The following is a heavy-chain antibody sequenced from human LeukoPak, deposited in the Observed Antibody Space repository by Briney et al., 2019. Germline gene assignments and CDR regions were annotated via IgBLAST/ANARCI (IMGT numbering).Heavy chain of an antibody. J-gene: IGHJ3*02. CDR1: GGSFSGYY. CDR2: INHSGST. Sequence: PSETLSLTCAVYGGSFSGYYWNWIRQPPGKGLEWIGEINHSGSTNYNPSLKSRVTISVDTSKNQFSLKLSSVTAADTAVYYCARLGSGTDAFDIWGQGTMVTVSS. D-gene: IGHD2-15*01. CDR3: ARLGSGTDAFDI. V-gene: IGHV4-34*01.